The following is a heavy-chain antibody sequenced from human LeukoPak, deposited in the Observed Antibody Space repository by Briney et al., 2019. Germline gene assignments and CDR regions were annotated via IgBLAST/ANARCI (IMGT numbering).Heavy chain of an antibody. CDR2: VNHSGST. CDR3: ASIRKDYDFWGSGMDV. Sequence: NPSETLSLTCAVYGGSFSDYYWSWIRQPQGKGLEWIGEVNHSGSTKNNPSLKSRVTILVDTSKSQFSLKLSSVTAADTAVYYCASIRKDYDFWGSGMDVWGQGTTVTVSS. D-gene: IGHD3-3*01. CDR1: GGSFSDYY. J-gene: IGHJ6*02. V-gene: IGHV4-34*01.